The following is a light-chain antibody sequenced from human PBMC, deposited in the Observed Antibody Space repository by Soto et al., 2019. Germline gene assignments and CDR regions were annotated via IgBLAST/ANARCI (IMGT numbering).Light chain of an antibody. CDR1: SSNIGAGYD. J-gene: IGLJ3*02. CDR3: QSSDSRPSGSEV. Sequence: QSVLTQPPSVSGAPGQGVTISCTGSSSNIGAGYDVHWYQQVPGTAPKLLIFGTSNRPSRVPDRFSGSKSGTSASLAITGLQAEDEADYYRQSSDSRPSGSEVFGRRTKQTVL. CDR2: GTS. V-gene: IGLV1-40*01.